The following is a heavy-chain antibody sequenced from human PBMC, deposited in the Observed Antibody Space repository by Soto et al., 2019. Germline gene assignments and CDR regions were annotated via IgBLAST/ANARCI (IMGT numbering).Heavy chain of an antibody. Sequence: QVQLQESGPGLVKPSQTLSLTCTVSGGSISSGGYYWSWIRQHPGKGLEWIGYIYYSGSTYYNPSLRSRVTISVDTSKNQCSRKRSSVTAADTAVYYCARSLSVDTAMVYGYWGQGTLVTVSS. D-gene: IGHD5-18*01. J-gene: IGHJ4*02. V-gene: IGHV4-31*03. CDR1: GGSISSGGYY. CDR2: IYYSGST. CDR3: ARSLSVDTAMVYGY.